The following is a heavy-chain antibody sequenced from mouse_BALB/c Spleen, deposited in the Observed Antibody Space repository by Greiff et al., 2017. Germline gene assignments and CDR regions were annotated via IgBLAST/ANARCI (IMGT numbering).Heavy chain of an antibody. CDR3: ARLDWYIDV. CDR2: IWWNDDK. V-gene: IGHV8-8*01. J-gene: IGHJ1*01. Sequence: QVTLKVSGPGLLQPSQTLSLTCSFSGFSLSTSGMCVGWSRQPSGKGLVWLAHIWWNDDKYYNPALKSRLTISKDTSNNQVFLKIASVVTADTATYYCARLDWYIDVWGAGTTVTVSS. CDR1: GFSLSTSGMC.